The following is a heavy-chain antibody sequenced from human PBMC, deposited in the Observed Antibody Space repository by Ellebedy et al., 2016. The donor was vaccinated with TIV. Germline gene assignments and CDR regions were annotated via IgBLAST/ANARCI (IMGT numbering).Heavy chain of an antibody. CDR2: IFYSGST. CDR1: GGSISSSSYY. V-gene: IGHV4-39*01. Sequence: SETLSLXCTVSGGSISSSSYYWGWIRQPPGKGLEWIGSIFYSGSTYYNPSLKSRVTISVDTSKKQLSLKLSSVTAADTAVYYCVFDKAIDTFDYWGQGTLVTVSS. D-gene: IGHD3-3*01. CDR3: VFDKAIDTFDY. J-gene: IGHJ4*02.